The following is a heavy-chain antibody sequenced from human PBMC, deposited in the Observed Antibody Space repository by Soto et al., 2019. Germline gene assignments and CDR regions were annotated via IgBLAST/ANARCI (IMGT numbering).Heavy chain of an antibody. CDR3: ARDGYCSSTSCYPYGMDV. J-gene: IGHJ6*02. CDR1: GGSISSYY. CDR2: IYTIGST. V-gene: IGHV4-4*07. D-gene: IGHD2-2*03. Sequence: SEILSHTCTVSGGSISSYYWSWIRQPAGKGLEWIGRIYTIGSTNYNPSLKSRVTMSVDTSKNQFSLKLSSVTPADTAVYYCARDGYCSSTSCYPYGMDVWGQGTTVTVSS.